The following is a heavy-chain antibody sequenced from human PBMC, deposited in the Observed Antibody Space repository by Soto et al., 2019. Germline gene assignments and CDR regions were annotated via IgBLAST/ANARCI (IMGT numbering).Heavy chain of an antibody. CDR3: ARGRGSGFVWGSYRLNWFDP. Sequence: QVQLQQWGAGLLKPSETPSLTCAVYGGSFSGYYWSWIRQPPGKGLEWIGEINHSGSTNYNPSLKSRVTISVDTSKNQFSLKLSSVTAADTAVYYCARGRGSGFVWGSYRLNWFDPWGQGTLVTVSS. V-gene: IGHV4-34*01. J-gene: IGHJ5*02. CDR2: INHSGST. D-gene: IGHD3-16*02. CDR1: GGSFSGYY.